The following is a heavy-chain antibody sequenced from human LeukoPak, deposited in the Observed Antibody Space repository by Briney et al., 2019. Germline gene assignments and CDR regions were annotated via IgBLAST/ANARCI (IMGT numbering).Heavy chain of an antibody. Sequence: ASVKVSCKASGYTFTSYGISWVRQAPGQGLEWMGWISAYNGNTNYAQKLQGRVTMTTDTSTSTVYMELSSLRSEDTAVYYCARDRLWYYDSSGSDAFDIWGQGTMVTVSS. V-gene: IGHV1-18*01. J-gene: IGHJ3*02. D-gene: IGHD3-22*01. CDR1: GYTFTSYG. CDR2: ISAYNGNT. CDR3: ARDRLWYYDSSGSDAFDI.